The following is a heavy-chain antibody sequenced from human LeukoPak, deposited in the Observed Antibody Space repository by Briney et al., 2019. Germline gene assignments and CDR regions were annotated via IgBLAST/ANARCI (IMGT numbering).Heavy chain of an antibody. J-gene: IGHJ4*02. CDR2: IWYDGSNK. Sequence: GRSLRLSCAASGFTFSSYGMHWVRQAPGKGLEWVAVIWYDGSNKYYADSVKGRFTISRDNSKNTLYLQMNSLRAEDTAVYYCAKDQNYYGSGSYYNVDYWGQGTLVTVSS. D-gene: IGHD3-10*01. CDR3: AKDQNYYGSGSYYNVDY. V-gene: IGHV3-33*06. CDR1: GFTFSSYG.